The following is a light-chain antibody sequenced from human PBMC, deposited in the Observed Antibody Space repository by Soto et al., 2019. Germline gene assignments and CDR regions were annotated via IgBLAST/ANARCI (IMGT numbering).Light chain of an antibody. CDR2: DAS. CDR3: QQYNNWPRT. Sequence: IPNTQFPSTLSASLGDTVTLPCRASQSVSGWLAWYQQKPGEAPKLLIYDASALPRGVPSRFSGSGSGTKFTLTIASLQPDDFAVYYCQQYNNWPRTFGQGTKVDIK. J-gene: IGKJ1*01. V-gene: IGKV1-5*01. CDR1: QSVSGW.